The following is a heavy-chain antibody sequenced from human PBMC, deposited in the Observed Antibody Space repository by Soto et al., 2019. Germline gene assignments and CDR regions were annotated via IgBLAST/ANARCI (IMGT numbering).Heavy chain of an antibody. CDR1: GGTFSSYT. CDR2: IIPILGIA. CDR3: ARGRPAHYYYGMDV. Sequence: QVQLVQSGAEVKKPGSSVKVSCKASGGTFSSYTISWVRQAPGQGLEWMGRIIPILGIANYAQKFQGRVTITADKSTNTAYMERSSLRSEDTAVYYCARGRPAHYYYGMDVWGQGTTVTVSS. V-gene: IGHV1-69*02. J-gene: IGHJ6*02.